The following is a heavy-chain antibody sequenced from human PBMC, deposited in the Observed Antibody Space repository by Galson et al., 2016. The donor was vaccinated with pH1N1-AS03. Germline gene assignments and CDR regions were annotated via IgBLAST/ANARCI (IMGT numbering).Heavy chain of an antibody. Sequence: SVKVSCKASGFTFTSYYMHWVRQAPGQGLEWMGIIHPSGGPIYAQHFQGRVSMARDTSTSTVYMELSNQRPDDTAVYYCARDGGDYDDCDYWGQGTLVTVSS. CDR3: ARDGGDYDDCDY. D-gene: IGHD3-3*01. V-gene: IGHV1-46*01. CDR1: GFTFTSYY. J-gene: IGHJ4*02. CDR2: IHPSGGP.